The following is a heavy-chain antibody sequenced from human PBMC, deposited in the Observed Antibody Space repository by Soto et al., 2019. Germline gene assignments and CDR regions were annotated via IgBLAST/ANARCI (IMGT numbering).Heavy chain of an antibody. CDR1: GGTFSSYA. CDR2: IIPIFGTA. Sequence: SVKVSCKASGGTFSSYAISWVRQAPGPGLEWMGGIIPIFGTANYAQKFQGRVTITADESTSTAYMELSSLRSEDTAVYYCARTRRGYSGYDYLRYYYYGMDVWGQGTTVTVSS. J-gene: IGHJ6*02. D-gene: IGHD5-12*01. CDR3: ARTRRGYSGYDYLRYYYYGMDV. V-gene: IGHV1-69*13.